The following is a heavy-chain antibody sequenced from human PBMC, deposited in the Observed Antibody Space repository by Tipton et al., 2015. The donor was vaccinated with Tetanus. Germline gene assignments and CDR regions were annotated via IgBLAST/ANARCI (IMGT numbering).Heavy chain of an antibody. Sequence: QLVQSGAEVKKPGASVKVSCKASGYTFTSYDINWVRQATGQGLEWMGWMNPNSGNTGYAQKFQGRVTMTRNTSISTAYMELSSLRSEDTAVYYCARLIAVAGTLPHYYYYGMDAWGQGTTVTVSS. CDR3: ARLIAVAGTLPHYYYYGMDA. CDR1: GYTFTSYD. D-gene: IGHD6-19*01. CDR2: MNPNSGNT. J-gene: IGHJ6*02. V-gene: IGHV1-8*01.